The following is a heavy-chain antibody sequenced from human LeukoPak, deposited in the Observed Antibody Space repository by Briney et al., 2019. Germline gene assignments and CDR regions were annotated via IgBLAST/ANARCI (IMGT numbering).Heavy chain of an antibody. J-gene: IGHJ3*02. D-gene: IGHD2-15*01. V-gene: IGHV1-2*02. CDR1: GYTFTGYY. CDR2: INPNSGGT. Sequence: ASVKVSCKASGYTFTGYYMHWVRQAPGQGLEWMGWINPNSGGTNYAQKFQGRVTMTRDTSISTAYMELSRLRSDDTAVYYCARDVGPGGSNDFGIWGQGTMVTVSS. CDR3: ARDVGPGGSNDFGI.